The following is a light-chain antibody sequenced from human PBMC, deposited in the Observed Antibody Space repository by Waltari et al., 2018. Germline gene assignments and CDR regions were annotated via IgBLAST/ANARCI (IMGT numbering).Light chain of an antibody. J-gene: IGKJ1*01. Sequence: EIVLTQSPGTLSLSPGERATLSCRASQSVTRPLAWYQQKPGQAPRLLIYGASNRATGSPDRFSGSGSGTDFSLTISRLEPEDFAVYYCQHYLRLPVTFGQGTKVEIK. CDR2: GAS. V-gene: IGKV3-20*01. CDR1: QSVTRP. CDR3: QHYLRLPVT.